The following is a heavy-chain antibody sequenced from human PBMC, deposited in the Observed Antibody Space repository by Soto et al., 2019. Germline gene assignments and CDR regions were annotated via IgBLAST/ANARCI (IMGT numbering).Heavy chain of an antibody. CDR3: AGGGVRGVITRTRDYYGMDV. CDR2: IYPGDSDT. D-gene: IGHD3-10*01. CDR1: GYSFTSYF. Sequence: GESLNISCKGPGYSFTSYFIGWVRQMPGKGLEWMGIIYPGDSDTRYSPSFQGQVTISADKSISTAYLQWSSLKASDTAMYYCAGGGVRGVITRTRDYYGMDVWGQGTTVTVSS. V-gene: IGHV5-51*01. J-gene: IGHJ6*02.